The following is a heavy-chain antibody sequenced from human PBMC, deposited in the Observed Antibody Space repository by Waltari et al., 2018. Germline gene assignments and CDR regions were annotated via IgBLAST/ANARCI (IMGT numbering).Heavy chain of an antibody. J-gene: IGHJ6*02. CDR1: EYTFTSSF. V-gene: IGHV1-46*01. Sequence: CKTSEYTFTSSFIHWVRQAPGQGLEWMGIINPSGGSTIYAQKFQGRVTMTRDTSTSTVYMELSSLRSDDTAVYYCALDTGALWMDVWGQGTTVTVSS. CDR2: INPSGGST. D-gene: IGHD2-21*01. CDR3: ALDTGALWMDV.